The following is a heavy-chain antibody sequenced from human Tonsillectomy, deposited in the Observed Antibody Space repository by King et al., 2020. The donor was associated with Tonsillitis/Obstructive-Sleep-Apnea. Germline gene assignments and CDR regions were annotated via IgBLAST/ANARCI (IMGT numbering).Heavy chain of an antibody. CDR2: IYPGDSDT. Sequence: QLVQSGAEVKKPGESLKISCKGSAYIFTSYWIGWGRQMPGKGLEWMGIIYPGDSDTRYSPSFQGQGSISVHKSISTAYLQGSSLKASDTAMYYCASPARGYSRGLDYWGQGTLVTVSS. CDR1: AYIFTSYW. V-gene: IGHV5-51*01. J-gene: IGHJ4*02. CDR3: ASPARGYSRGLDY. D-gene: IGHD6-19*01.